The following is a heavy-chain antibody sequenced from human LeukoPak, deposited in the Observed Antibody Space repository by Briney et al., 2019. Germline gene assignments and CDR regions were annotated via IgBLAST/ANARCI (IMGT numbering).Heavy chain of an antibody. Sequence: GGSLRLSCAASGFTFSSYAMSWVRQAPGKGLEWVANIKQDGSEKYYVDSVKGRFTISRDNAKNSLYLQMNSLRAEDTAVYYCARDLGWNQLLYVDAFDIWGQGTMVTVSS. CDR3: ARDLGWNQLLYVDAFDI. J-gene: IGHJ3*02. CDR2: IKQDGSEK. CDR1: GFTFSSYA. D-gene: IGHD2-2*02. V-gene: IGHV3-7*01.